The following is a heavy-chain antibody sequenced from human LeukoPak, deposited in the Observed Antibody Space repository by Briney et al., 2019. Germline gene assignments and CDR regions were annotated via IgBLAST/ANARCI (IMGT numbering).Heavy chain of an antibody. Sequence: PGGSLRLSCASSGFTFSSYWMSWVRQAPGKGLEWVSAISGSGGSTYYADSVKGRFTISRDNSKNTLYLQMNSLRAEDTAVYYCAKGSPAAAVYYYYGMDVWGQGTTVTVSS. J-gene: IGHJ6*02. V-gene: IGHV3-23*01. CDR2: ISGSGGST. CDR1: GFTFSSYW. CDR3: AKGSPAAAVYYYYGMDV. D-gene: IGHD2-2*01.